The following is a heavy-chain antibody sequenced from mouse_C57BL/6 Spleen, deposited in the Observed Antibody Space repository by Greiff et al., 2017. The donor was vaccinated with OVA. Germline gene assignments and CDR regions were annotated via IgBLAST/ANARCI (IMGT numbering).Heavy chain of an antibody. V-gene: IGHV5-9*01. J-gene: IGHJ4*01. Sequence: EVKLVESGGGLVKPGGSLKLSCAASGFTFSSYTMSWVRQTPEKRLEWVATISGGGGNTYYPDSVKGRFTISRDNAKNTLYLQMSSLRSEDTALYYCARQSSYDYAMDYWGQGTSLTVSS. CDR2: ISGGGGNT. D-gene: IGHD1-1*01. CDR1: GFTFSSYT. CDR3: ARQSSYDYAMDY.